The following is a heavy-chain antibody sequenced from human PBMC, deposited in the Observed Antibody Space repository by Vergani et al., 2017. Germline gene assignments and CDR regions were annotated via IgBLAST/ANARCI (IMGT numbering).Heavy chain of an antibody. Sequence: QVQLQESGPGLVKPSGTLSLTCAVSGGSISSSNWWSWVRQPPGKGLEWIGEINHSGSTNYNPSLKSRVTISVDTSKNQFSLKLSSVTAADTAVYYCARGRRRGGWYGAAFDIWGQGTMVTVSS. CDR1: GGSISSSNW. CDR2: INHSGST. CDR3: ARGRRRGGWYGAAFDI. D-gene: IGHD2-15*01. J-gene: IGHJ3*02. V-gene: IGHV4-4*02.